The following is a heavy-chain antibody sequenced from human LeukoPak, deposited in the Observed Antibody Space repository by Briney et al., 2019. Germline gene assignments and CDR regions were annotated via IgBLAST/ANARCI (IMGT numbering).Heavy chain of an antibody. J-gene: IGHJ4*02. CDR3: ARTSRVVVAAGYFDY. Sequence: GASVKVSCKASGGTFSSYAISWVRQAPGQGLEWMGRIIPILGIANYAQKFQGRVTITADKSTSTAYMELSSLRSEDTAVYYCARTSRVVVAAGYFDYWGQGTLVTVSS. CDR2: IIPILGIA. CDR1: GGTFSSYA. V-gene: IGHV1-69*04. D-gene: IGHD2-15*01.